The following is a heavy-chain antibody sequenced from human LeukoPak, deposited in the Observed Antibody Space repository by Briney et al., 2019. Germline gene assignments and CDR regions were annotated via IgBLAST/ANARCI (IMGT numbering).Heavy chain of an antibody. CDR2: IYYSGST. V-gene: IGHV4-59*01. D-gene: IGHD6-13*01. CDR1: GGSISSYY. Sequence: SETLSLTCTVSGGSISSYYWSWIRQPPGKGLEWIGYIYYSGSTNYNPSLKSRVTISVDTSKNQFSLKLSSVTAADTAVYYCARVVRAAAGKRAFDYWGQGTLVTVFS. J-gene: IGHJ4*02. CDR3: ARVVRAAAGKRAFDY.